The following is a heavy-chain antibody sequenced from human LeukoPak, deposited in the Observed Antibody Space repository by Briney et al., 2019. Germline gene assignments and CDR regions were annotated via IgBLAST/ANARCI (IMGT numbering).Heavy chain of an antibody. V-gene: IGHV3-11*01. CDR3: PTDGAGFDS. CDR2: INIDGSNT. J-gene: IGHJ5*02. CDR1: GLTFSDYY. Sequence: PGGSLRLSCAASGLTFSDYYMSWIRQAPGKGLEGLAYINIDGSNTHYADSVKGRLTIPRDNAKKSQYLETNKLRDEETAGYYCPTDGAGFDSWGQGVLVTVSS.